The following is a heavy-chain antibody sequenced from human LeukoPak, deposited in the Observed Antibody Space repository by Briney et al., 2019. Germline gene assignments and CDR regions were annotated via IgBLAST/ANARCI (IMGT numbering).Heavy chain of an antibody. V-gene: IGHV3-30*02. Sequence: PGGSLRLSCAASGFTFSSYGMHWVRQAPGKGLEWVAFIRYDGSNKYYADSVKGRFTISRDNSKNTLYLQMNSLRAEDTAVYYCVGCWRVYFDAWGQGTLVPVSS. CDR3: VGCWRVYFDA. D-gene: IGHD2-15*01. CDR2: IRYDGSNK. J-gene: IGHJ4*02. CDR1: GFTFSSYG.